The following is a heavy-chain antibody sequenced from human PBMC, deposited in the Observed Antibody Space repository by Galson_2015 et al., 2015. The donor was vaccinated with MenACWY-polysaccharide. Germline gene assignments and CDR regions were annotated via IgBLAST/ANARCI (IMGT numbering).Heavy chain of an antibody. CDR1: GFTFRHYN. V-gene: IGHV3-69-1*01. D-gene: IGHD6-13*01. CDR3: ARGGAAAGTGYGMDV. J-gene: IGHJ6*02. Sequence: LRLSCAASGFTFRHYNMNWVRLAPGKGLEWVSYISSTGTIYYADSVKGRFTISRDNAKNSLYLQMNSLRGEDTSIYYCARGGAAAGTGYGMDVWGQGTTVTVSS. CDR2: ISSTGTI.